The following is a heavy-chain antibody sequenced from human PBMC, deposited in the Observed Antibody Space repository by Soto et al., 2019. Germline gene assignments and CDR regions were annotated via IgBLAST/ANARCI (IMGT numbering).Heavy chain of an antibody. V-gene: IGHV3-23*01. CDR1: GFTFTNYA. D-gene: IGHD2-8*01. CDR2: IIASGGST. CDR3: AKQPLSMYYLDS. Sequence: EVQLLDSGGGLVLTGGSQRLSCAASGFTFTNYAMSWVRQAPGRGLEWVSTIIASGGSTYYADSVKGRFTISRDNSKNTLYMQMDSLRAEDTAIYYCAKQPLSMYYLDSWGQGALVTVSS. J-gene: IGHJ4*02.